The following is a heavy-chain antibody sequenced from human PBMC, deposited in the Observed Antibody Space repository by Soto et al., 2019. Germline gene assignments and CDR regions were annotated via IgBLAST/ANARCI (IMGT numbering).Heavy chain of an antibody. CDR1: GFTFSSYG. D-gene: IGHD6-6*01. CDR3: AKGYSSSSLLVY. Sequence: GGSLRLSCAASGFTFSSYGMHWVRQAPGKGLEWVAVISYDGSNKYYAGSVKGRFTISRDNSKNTLYLQMNSLRAEDTAVYYCAKGYSSSSLLVYWGQGTLVTVSS. CDR2: ISYDGSNK. J-gene: IGHJ4*02. V-gene: IGHV3-30*18.